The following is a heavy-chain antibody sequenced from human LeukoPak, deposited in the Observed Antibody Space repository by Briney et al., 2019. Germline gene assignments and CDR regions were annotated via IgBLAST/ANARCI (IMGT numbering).Heavy chain of an antibody. CDR1: GGTFSSYA. D-gene: IGHD6-19*01. CDR3: ARSELQWLVRGDYYFDY. Sequence: ASVKVSCKASGGTFSSYAISWVRQAPGQGLEWMGGIIPIFGTANYAQKFQGRVTITADKSTSTAYMELSSLRSEDTAVYYCARSELQWLVRGDYYFDYWGQGTLVTVSS. J-gene: IGHJ4*02. CDR2: IIPIFGTA. V-gene: IGHV1-69*06.